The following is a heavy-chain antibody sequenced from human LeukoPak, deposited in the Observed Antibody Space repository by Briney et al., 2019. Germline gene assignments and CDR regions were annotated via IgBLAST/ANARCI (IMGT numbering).Heavy chain of an antibody. J-gene: IGHJ4*02. Sequence: GGSLRLSCAASGFTFSTFAMIWVRQPPGKGLEWVSSIFPSGGEIHYADSVRGRFTISRDNSKSTLSLQMNSLRAEDTAIYYCATYRQVLLPFESWGQGTLVTVSS. CDR3: ATYRQVLLPFES. V-gene: IGHV3-23*01. D-gene: IGHD2-8*02. CDR1: GFTFSTFA. CDR2: IFPSGGEI.